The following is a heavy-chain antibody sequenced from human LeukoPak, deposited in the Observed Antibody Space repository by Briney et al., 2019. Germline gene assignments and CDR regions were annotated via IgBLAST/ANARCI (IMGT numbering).Heavy chain of an antibody. J-gene: IGHJ6*03. Sequence: PGGSLRLSCAASGFTFSSYWMHWVRQAPGKGLVWVSRINTDGSSTSYADSVKGRFTISRDNAKNTLYLQMNSLRAEDTAVYYCAKDPVILDEYYYYMDVWGKGTTVTVSS. CDR3: AKDPVILDEYYYYMDV. CDR2: INTDGSST. D-gene: IGHD1-1*01. CDR1: GFTFSSYW. V-gene: IGHV3-74*01.